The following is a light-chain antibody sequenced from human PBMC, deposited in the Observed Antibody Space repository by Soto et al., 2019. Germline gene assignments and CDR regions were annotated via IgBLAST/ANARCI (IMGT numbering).Light chain of an antibody. J-gene: IGLJ2*01. Sequence: QSALTQPASVSGSPGQSITISCTGTSSDVGGYNYVSWYQQHSGKAPKVVIYEVSNRPSWISNRFSGSKSGNTASLTISGLQAEDEAAYYCSSYTSSSTLVFGGGTKLTVL. CDR2: EVS. CDR3: SSYTSSSTLV. CDR1: SSDVGGYNY. V-gene: IGLV2-14*01.